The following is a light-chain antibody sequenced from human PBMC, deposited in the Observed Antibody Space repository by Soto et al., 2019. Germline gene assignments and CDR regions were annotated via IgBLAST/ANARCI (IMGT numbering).Light chain of an antibody. V-gene: IGKV3-15*01. Sequence: ETVMTQSPGTLSVSPGEGATLSCRASLSINTNLAWFQQKPGQAPGLLIYGASTRATGISGRFSGSGSGTAFTLTITSLQAEDSAVYVCQQYNNWPPFTFGQGTKLEI. CDR1: LSINTN. CDR2: GAS. CDR3: QQYNNWPPFT. J-gene: IGKJ2*01.